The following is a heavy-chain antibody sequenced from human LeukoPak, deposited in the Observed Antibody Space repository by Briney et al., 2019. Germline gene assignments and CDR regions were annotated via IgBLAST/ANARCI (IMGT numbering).Heavy chain of an antibody. V-gene: IGHV4-61*02. J-gene: IGHJ4*02. CDR3: ARDGGDYYDTPFDY. CDR2: IYTSGST. CDR1: GGSISSGSYY. D-gene: IGHD3-22*01. Sequence: SETLSLTCTVSGGSISSGSYYWSWIRQPAGKGLEWIGRIYTSGSTNYNPSLKSRVTISVDTSKNQFSLKLSSVTAADTAVYYCARDGGDYYDTPFDYWGQGTLVTVSS.